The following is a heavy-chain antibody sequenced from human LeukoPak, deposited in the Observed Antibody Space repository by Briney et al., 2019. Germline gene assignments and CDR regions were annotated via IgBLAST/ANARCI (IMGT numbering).Heavy chain of an antibody. CDR2: FYDGGNT. D-gene: IGHD5-24*01. J-gene: IGHJ4*02. CDR1: GGSISSSAYY. V-gene: IGHV4-39*01. Sequence: SETLSLTCNVSGGSISSSAYYWAWIRQPPGKGLEWIGNFYDGGNTYYKPSLKSRVTISVDTSKNQFSLHLNSVTAADTAVYYCARRDGSFDHWGQGTLVTVSS. CDR3: ARRDGSFDH.